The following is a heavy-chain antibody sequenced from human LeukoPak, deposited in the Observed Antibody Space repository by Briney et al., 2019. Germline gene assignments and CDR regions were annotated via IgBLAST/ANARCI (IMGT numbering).Heavy chain of an antibody. V-gene: IGHV3-48*01. CDR2: ISSISSTI. CDR3: ARGYSYGSYYAMDI. D-gene: IGHD5-18*01. Sequence: QPGGSLKLSCAVSGFTFSSYSMNWVRQAPGKGLEWVSYISSISSTIYYADSVKGRFTISRDNAENSLYLQMNSLRAEDTAVYFCARGYSYGSYYAMDIWGQGTTVTV. J-gene: IGHJ6*02. CDR1: GFTFSSYS.